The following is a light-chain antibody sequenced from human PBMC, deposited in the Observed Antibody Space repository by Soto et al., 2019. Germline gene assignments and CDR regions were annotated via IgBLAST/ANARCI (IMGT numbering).Light chain of an antibody. J-gene: IGLJ1*01. CDR2: EVS. CDR1: SSDVGVYNY. Sequence: QSALTQPASVSGSPGQSITISCTGTSSDVGVYNYVSWYQQHPGKAPQLMIYEVSNRPSGVSNRLSGSKSGNTASLTISGLQAEDEADYYCSSYTTSRTDVFGTGTKVTVL. CDR3: SSYTTSRTDV. V-gene: IGLV2-14*01.